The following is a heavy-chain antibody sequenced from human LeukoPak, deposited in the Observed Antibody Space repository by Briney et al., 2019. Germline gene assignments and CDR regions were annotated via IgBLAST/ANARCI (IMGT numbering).Heavy chain of an antibody. V-gene: IGHV4-39*07. CDR2: IYYSGST. J-gene: IGHJ5*02. Sequence: SETLSLTCAVSGGSISSSSYYWGWIRQPPGKGLEWIGSIYYSGSTYYNPSLKSRVTISVDTSKNQFSLKLRSVTAADTAVYYCARKEGGQLVNTRRWFDPWGQGTLVTVSS. D-gene: IGHD6-13*01. CDR1: GGSISSSSYY. CDR3: ARKEGGQLVNTRRWFDP.